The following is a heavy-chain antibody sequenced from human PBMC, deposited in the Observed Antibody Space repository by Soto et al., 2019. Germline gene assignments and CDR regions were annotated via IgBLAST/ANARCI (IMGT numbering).Heavy chain of an antibody. CDR3: AASIFYYGMDG. V-gene: IGHV5-51*01. CDR2: IYPGDSDT. Sequence: PGYSLKLSDTRSGYTFTNNWIGSVLQMPGKGLEWMGIIYPGDSDTKYNPSFQGQVTISADKSITTTYLQWSSLKASDTAIYYCAASIFYYGMDGRVHGTTVTISS. CDR1: GYTFTNNW. J-gene: IGHJ6*02.